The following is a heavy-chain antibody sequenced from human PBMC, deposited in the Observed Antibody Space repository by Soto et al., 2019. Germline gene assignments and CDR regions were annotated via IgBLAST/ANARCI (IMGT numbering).Heavy chain of an antibody. D-gene: IGHD3-3*01. V-gene: IGHV3-74*01. CDR3: AREIFY. CDR2: INSDGSST. CDR1: GFTFSRYW. J-gene: IGHJ4*02. Sequence: EVQLVESGGGLVQPGGSLRLSCAASGFTFSRYWMHWVRQTPGKGLVWVSRINSDGSSTSYADFVKGRFTISRDNAKNMVYLQMNSVRAEDTAVDYCAREIFYWGQGTLATVSP.